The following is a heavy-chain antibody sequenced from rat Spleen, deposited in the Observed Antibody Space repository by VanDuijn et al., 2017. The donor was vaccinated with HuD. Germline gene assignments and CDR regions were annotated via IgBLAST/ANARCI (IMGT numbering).Heavy chain of an antibody. CDR1: GFTFSAYY. CDR3: ATGGTTTGDY. Sequence: EVQLVESDGGLVQPGRSLKLSCAASGFTFSAYYMAWVRQAPTKGLEWVATISPSGGSTYYRDSVKGRFTISRDNAKSTLYLQMDSLRSEDTATYYCATGGTTTGDYWGQGVMVTVSS. V-gene: IGHV5-25*01. D-gene: IGHD1-10*01. J-gene: IGHJ2*01. CDR2: ISPSGGST.